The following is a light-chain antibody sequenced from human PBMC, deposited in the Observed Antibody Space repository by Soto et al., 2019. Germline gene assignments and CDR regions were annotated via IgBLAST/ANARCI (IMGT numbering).Light chain of an antibody. CDR2: AAS. V-gene: IGKV1-9*01. CDR3: QQLNSYPFT. CDR1: QGVSSY. J-gene: IGKJ3*01. Sequence: DIQLTQSPSFLSASVGDRVTITCRDSQGVSSYLAWYQQKPGKAPKLLIYAASTLQSGVPSRFSGSGSGTEFTLTISSLQPEDFATYYCQQLNSYPFTFGRGTKVDIK.